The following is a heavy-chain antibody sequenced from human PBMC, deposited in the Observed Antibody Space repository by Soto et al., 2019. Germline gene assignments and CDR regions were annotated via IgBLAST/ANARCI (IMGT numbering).Heavy chain of an antibody. CDR1: GFTFSSYS. CDR3: ARARDSSSWYFDY. CDR2: ISSSSSYI. Sequence: GESLKISCAASGFTFSSYSMNWVRQAPGKGLEWVSSISSSSSYIYYADSVKGRFTISRDNAKNSLYLQMNSLRAEDTAVYYCARARDSSSWYFDYWGQGTLVTVSS. J-gene: IGHJ4*02. V-gene: IGHV3-21*01. D-gene: IGHD6-13*01.